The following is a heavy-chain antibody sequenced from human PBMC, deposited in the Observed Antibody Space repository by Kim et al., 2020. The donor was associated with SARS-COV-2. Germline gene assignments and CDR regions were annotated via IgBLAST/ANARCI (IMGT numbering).Heavy chain of an antibody. D-gene: IGHD3-9*01. Sequence: GGSLRLSCAASGFTFSSYAMSWVRQAPGKGLEWVSAISGSGGSTYYADSVKGRFTISRDNSKNTLYLQMNSLRAEDTAVYYCAKTTSVGWLYYDILTGYYYFDYWGQGTLVTVSS. J-gene: IGHJ4*02. CDR1: GFTFSSYA. V-gene: IGHV3-23*01. CDR2: ISGSGGST. CDR3: AKTTSVGWLYYDILTGYYYFDY.